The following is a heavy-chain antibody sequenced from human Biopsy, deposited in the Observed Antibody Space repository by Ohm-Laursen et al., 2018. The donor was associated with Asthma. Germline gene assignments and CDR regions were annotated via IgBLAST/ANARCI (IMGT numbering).Heavy chain of an antibody. CDR3: ARVKVGYNFDY. D-gene: IGHD5-24*01. CDR1: GGSISSGGYS. J-gene: IGHJ4*02. V-gene: IGHV4-30-2*01. CDR2: IYHSGST. Sequence: QTLTLTCAVSGGSISSGGYSWSWIRQPPGKGLEWIGYIYHSGSTYYNPSLKSRVTISVDRSKNQFSLKLSSVTAADTAVYYCARVKVGYNFDYWGQGTLVTVSS.